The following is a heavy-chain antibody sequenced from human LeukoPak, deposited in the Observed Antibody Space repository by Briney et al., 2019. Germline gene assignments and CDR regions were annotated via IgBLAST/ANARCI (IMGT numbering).Heavy chain of an antibody. V-gene: IGHV3-23*01. CDR2: ISAADGDNT. CDR3: AKFKGHYYYDSSGYCDN. Sequence: GGSLRLSCVASGFTFRNFAMSWVRQAPGKGLEWVSAISAADGDNTYYADSVKGRFTISRDNSENTLHLQMSSLRAEDTAVYYCAKFKGHYYYDSSGYCDNWGQGTLVTVSS. CDR1: GFTFRNFA. D-gene: IGHD3-22*01. J-gene: IGHJ4*02.